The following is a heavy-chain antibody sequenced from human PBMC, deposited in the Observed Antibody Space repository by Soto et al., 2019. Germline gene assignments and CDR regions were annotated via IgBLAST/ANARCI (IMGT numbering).Heavy chain of an antibody. D-gene: IGHD2-2*01. CDR2: IYYSGST. CDR3: AREGHCISTSCYVVDAFDI. Sequence: SETLSLTCTVSGGSLSRGDYYWCCIRHPPGKGLEWIGYIYYSGSTYYNPSLKSRVTISVDTSKNQFSLKLSSVTAADTAVYYCAREGHCISTSCYVVDAFDIWGQGTMVT. CDR1: GGSLSRGDYY. V-gene: IGHV4-30-4*01. J-gene: IGHJ3*02.